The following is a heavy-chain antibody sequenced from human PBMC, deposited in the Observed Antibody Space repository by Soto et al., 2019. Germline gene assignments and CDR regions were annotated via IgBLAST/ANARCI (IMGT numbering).Heavy chain of an antibody. V-gene: IGHV3-48*01. Sequence: PGGSLRLSCAASGFTFSDYWMHWVRQAPGKGLEWVSFINSNGETTYYADSVKGRLTISRDNAKNSLFLQMNILTAEDTAVYYCARDVRLPDYWGQGTLVTVSS. D-gene: IGHD3-10*02. CDR2: INSNGETT. CDR1: GFTFSDYW. CDR3: ARDVRLPDY. J-gene: IGHJ4*02.